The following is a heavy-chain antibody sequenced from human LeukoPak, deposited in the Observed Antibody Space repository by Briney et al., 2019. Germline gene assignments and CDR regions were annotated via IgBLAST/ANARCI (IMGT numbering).Heavy chain of an antibody. CDR2: IIPIFGTA. D-gene: IGHD6-19*01. J-gene: IGHJ4*02. V-gene: IGHV1-69*13. Sequence: SVKVSCKASGYTFTSYAISWVRQAPGQGLEWMGGIIPIFGTANYAQKFQGRVTITADESTSTAYMELSSLRSEDTAVYYCARESRSSGWYGGDFDYWGQGTLVTVSS. CDR1: GYTFTSYA. CDR3: ARESRSSGWYGGDFDY.